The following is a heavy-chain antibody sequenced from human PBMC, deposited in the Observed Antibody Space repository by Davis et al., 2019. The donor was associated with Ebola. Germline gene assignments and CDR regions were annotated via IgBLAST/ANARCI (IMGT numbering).Heavy chain of an antibody. D-gene: IGHD2-2*01. V-gene: IGHV3-30*04. CDR3: AREMGNTNYLDY. Sequence: GESLKISCLASGFVFSDHAMHWVRLAPGKGLEWISVISYDGRASTYANSVKGRFTISRDNSRRTLYLQITRPTTEDTAVYYCAREMGNTNYLDYWGQGALVTVSS. J-gene: IGHJ4*02. CDR1: GFVFSDHA. CDR2: ISYDGRAS.